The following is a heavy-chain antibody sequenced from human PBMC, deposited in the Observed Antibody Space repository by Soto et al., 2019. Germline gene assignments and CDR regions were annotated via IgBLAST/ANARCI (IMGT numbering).Heavy chain of an antibody. J-gene: IGHJ5*02. CDR3: ARRAMGFGELLSWFDP. Sequence: QLQLQESGPGLVKPSETLSLTCTVSGGSISSSSYYWGWIRQPPGKGLEWIGSIYYSGSTYYNPSLKSRVTISVDTSKNQFSLKLSSVTAADTAVYYCARRAMGFGELLSWFDPWGQGTLVTVSS. D-gene: IGHD3-10*01. CDR2: IYYSGST. V-gene: IGHV4-39*01. CDR1: GGSISSSSYY.